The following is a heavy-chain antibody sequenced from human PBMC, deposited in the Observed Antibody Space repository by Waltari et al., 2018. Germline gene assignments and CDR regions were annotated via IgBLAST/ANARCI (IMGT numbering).Heavy chain of an antibody. CDR3: AKVEGGIVTRYYALDI. V-gene: IGHV3-23*01. J-gene: IGHJ3*02. D-gene: IGHD3-16*02. CDR2: ISGSSSRT. Sequence: EVQLLESGGGLVQPGGSLRLSCAASGFTFGDSALSWVRQAPGQGLGWISGISGSSSRTYYADSVKGRFTISRDNSKNTLYLQMNSLRVEDTAVYFCAKVEGGIVTRYYALDIWGQGTMVTVSS. CDR1: GFTFGDSA.